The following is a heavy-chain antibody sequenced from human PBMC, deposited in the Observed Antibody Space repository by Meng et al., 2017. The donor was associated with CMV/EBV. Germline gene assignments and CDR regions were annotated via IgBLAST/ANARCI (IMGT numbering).Heavy chain of an antibody. D-gene: IGHD3-10*02. CDR1: GGSFSGYY. Sequence: SETLSLTCAVYGGSFSGYYWSWIRQPPGKGLEWIGEINHSGSTNYNPSPKSRVTISVDTSKNQFSLKLSSVTAADTAVYYCARVSWVFGAPPDYWGQGTLVTVSS. CDR2: INHSGST. J-gene: IGHJ4*02. CDR3: ARVSWVFGAPPDY. V-gene: IGHV4-34*01.